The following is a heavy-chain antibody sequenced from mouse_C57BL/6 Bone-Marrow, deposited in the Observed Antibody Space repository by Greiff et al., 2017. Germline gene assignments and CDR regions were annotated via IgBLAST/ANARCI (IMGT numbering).Heavy chain of an antibody. CDR1: GYSFTGYY. CDR2: FNPSTGGT. J-gene: IGHJ2*01. Sequence: EVQLQQSGPELVKPGASVKISCKASGYSFTGYYMNWVKQSPDKSLAWLGEFNPSTGGTTYNQKFKAKATLTVDKSSITAYIQLKSLTSEDSAVYYCARWGDYWGQGTTLTVSS. CDR3: ARWGDY. V-gene: IGHV1-42*01.